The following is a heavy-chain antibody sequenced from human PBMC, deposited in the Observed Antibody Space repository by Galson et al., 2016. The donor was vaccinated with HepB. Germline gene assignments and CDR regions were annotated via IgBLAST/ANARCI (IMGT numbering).Heavy chain of an antibody. CDR2: INPDRGGT. CDR1: GYTFTDYH. CDR3: ASPTVTTWHFDL. D-gene: IGHD4-17*01. J-gene: IGHJ2*01. V-gene: IGHV1-2*06. Sequence: SVKVSCKASGYTFTDYHIHWVRQAPGQGLEWMGRINPDRGGTKFAQKFQGRVTMTRDTSNSTVYMEMSRLTSDDAAVYYCASPTVTTWHFDLWGRGTLITVSS.